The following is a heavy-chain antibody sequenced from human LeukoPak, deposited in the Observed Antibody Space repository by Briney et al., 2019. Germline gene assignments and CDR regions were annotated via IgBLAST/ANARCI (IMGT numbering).Heavy chain of an antibody. V-gene: IGHV4-59*08. CDR1: GGSISSYY. D-gene: IGHD3-9*01. Sequence: SETLSLTCTVSGGSISSYYWTWIRQPPGKGLEWIGYIYYSGSTNYNPSLKSRVTISLDTSKNQFSLKLSSVTAADTAVYYCARHGVTVLRYFDWLLNSAFDYWGQGTLVTVSS. J-gene: IGHJ4*02. CDR2: IYYSGST. CDR3: ARHGVTVLRYFDWLLNSAFDY.